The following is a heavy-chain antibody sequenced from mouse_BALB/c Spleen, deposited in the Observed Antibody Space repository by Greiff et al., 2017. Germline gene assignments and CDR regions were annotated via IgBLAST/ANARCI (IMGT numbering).Heavy chain of an antibody. V-gene: IGHV1-7*01. Sequence: QVQLQQSGAELAKPGASVKMSCKASGYTFTSYWMHWVKQRPGQGLEWIGYINPSTGYTEYNQKFKDKATLTADKSSSTAYMQLSSLTSEDSAVYYCARWDYRYDDYAMDYWGQGTSVTVSS. J-gene: IGHJ4*01. CDR1: GYTFTSYW. D-gene: IGHD2-14*01. CDR3: ARWDYRYDDYAMDY. CDR2: INPSTGYT.